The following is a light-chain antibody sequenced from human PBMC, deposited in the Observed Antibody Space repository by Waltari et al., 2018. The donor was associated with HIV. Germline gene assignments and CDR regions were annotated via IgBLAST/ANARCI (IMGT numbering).Light chain of an antibody. CDR3: QHRGNWPLFT. J-gene: IGKJ3*01. CDR1: QTIKTS. Sequence: EIVLTQSPATLSLSPGDRATLSCKTNQTIKTSLACYQQRPGQAPRLLIYDASSRATGMPVRFSGSASGTDFTLTISSLGPEDFAVYFCQHRGNWPLFTFGPGTKVDIK. V-gene: IGKV3-11*01. CDR2: DAS.